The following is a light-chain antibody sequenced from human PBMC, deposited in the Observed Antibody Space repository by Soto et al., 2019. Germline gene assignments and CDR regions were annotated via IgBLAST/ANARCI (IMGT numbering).Light chain of an antibody. V-gene: IGLV4-69*01. CDR1: SGHSSYA. CDR3: QTWGTGSVV. Sequence: QAVVTQSPSASASLGASVKLTCTLSSGHSSYAIAWHQQQPEKGPRYLMKLNNDGSHTKGDGIPDRFSGSSSGAERYLTISSLQSGDEADYYCQTWGTGSVVFGGGTKVTVL. CDR2: LNNDGSH. J-gene: IGLJ2*01.